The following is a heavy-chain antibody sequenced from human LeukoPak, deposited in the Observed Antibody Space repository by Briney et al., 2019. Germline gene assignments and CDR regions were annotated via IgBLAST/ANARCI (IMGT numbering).Heavy chain of an antibody. CDR3: ARGSQEVRGLFMTPYNYYDMHV. D-gene: IGHD3-10*01. J-gene: IGHJ6*04. CDR2: INPIFEAA. CDR1: GCIFNSYA. V-gene: IGHV1-69*01. Sequence: SVKVSCKTSGCIFNSYAISWVRQAPGQGLEGLGGINPIFEAANYAQKFQDRVTISADESTSTAYMELSSLRSEDTAMYYCARGSQEVRGLFMTPYNYYDMHVWGKGTTVTVSS.